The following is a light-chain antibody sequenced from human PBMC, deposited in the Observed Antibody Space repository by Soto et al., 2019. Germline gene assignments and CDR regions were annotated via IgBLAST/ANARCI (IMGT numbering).Light chain of an antibody. CDR2: LEGSGSY. Sequence: QPVLTQSSSASASLGSSVKLTCTLSSGHSSYIIAWHQQQPGKAPRYLMKLEGSGSYNKGSGVPDRFSGSSSGADRYLTISTLQSEDEADYYCETWHSNHAVFGGGTKLTLL. V-gene: IGLV4-60*03. CDR3: ETWHSNHAV. J-gene: IGLJ2*01. CDR1: SGHSSYI.